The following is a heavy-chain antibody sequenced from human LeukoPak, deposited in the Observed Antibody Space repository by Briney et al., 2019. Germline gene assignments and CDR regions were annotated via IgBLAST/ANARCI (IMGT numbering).Heavy chain of an antibody. D-gene: IGHD1-26*01. CDR2: IHSSGYT. J-gene: IGHJ5*02. CDR3: AKRQGPNSGSYDWFDP. Sequence: SETLSLTCTVSGGSISSYYWSWIRQPPGQGLEWIAYIHSSGYTNYNPSLKSRVTISVDTSRNQFSLKVSSVTAADTAVYYCAKRQGPNSGSYDWFDPWGLGTLVNVSS. CDR1: GGSISSYY. V-gene: IGHV4-4*09.